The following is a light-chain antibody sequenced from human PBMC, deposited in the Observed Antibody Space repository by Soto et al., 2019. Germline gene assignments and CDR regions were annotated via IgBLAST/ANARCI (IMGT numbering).Light chain of an antibody. V-gene: IGLV2-23*01. Sequence: QSVLTQPASVSGSPGQSITISCTGTSSDVGSYNLVSWYQQHPGKAPKLMIYEGSTRPSGVSNRFSGSKSGNTASLTISGLQAEDEADYYCCSYAGSSTDVVFGGGTKLTVL. CDR2: EGS. CDR3: CSYAGSSTDVV. CDR1: SSDVGSYNL. J-gene: IGLJ2*01.